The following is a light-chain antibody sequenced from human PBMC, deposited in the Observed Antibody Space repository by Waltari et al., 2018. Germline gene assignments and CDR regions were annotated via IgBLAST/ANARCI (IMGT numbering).Light chain of an antibody. CDR3: QQHGTLPAT. CDR2: RAS. J-gene: IGKJ1*01. CDR1: QSVGSSS. V-gene: IGKV3-20*01. Sequence: IVLTQSPGTASVSPGESVTLSCRASQSVGSSSLAWYQQKPGQAPRLVIYRASRRATGIPDRFSGSGSGTDFSLTISRLEPEDFAVYYCQQHGTLPATFGQGTKVEIK.